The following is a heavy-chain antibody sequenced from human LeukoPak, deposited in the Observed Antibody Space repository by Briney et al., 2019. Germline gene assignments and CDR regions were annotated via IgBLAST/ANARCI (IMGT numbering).Heavy chain of an antibody. CDR2: INPNSGGT. CDR1: GYTFTGQY. J-gene: IGHJ6*03. V-gene: IGHV1-2*02. CDR3: ARETPHMDV. Sequence: ASVKVSCKASGYTFTGQYMHWVRQAPGQGLEWMGWINPNSGGTNYAQKFQGRVTMTRDTSISTAYMELSRLSSDDTAVYYCARETPHMDVWGKGTTVTVSS.